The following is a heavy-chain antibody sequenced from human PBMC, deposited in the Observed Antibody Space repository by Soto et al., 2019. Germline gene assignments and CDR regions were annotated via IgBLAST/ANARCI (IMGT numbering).Heavy chain of an antibody. V-gene: IGHV1-69*02. CDR1: GTIFSSYT. CDR3: ARGLGCGMDD. CDR2: IIPILGET. J-gene: IGHJ6*02. D-gene: IGHD2-8*01. Sequence: QVQLVQSGAEVKKPGSSVRVSCKASGTIFSSYTISWVRQAPGQGLEWMGRIIPILGETNSAQKFQDRVTLIADKSPNTAYMELNSLRLADTAVYYFARGLGCGMDDRGQGSKVTVS.